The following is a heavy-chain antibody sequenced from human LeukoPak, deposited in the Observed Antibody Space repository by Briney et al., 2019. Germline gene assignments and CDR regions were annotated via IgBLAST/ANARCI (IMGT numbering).Heavy chain of an antibody. D-gene: IGHD3-9*01. Sequence: PSETLSLTCTVSGGSISSSSYYWGWIRQPPGKGLEWIGSIYYGGSTYYNPSLKSRVTISVDTSKNQFSLKLSSVTAADTAVYYCARQATGGYNPYYFDYWGQGTLVTVSS. CDR3: ARQATGGYNPYYFDY. CDR2: IYYGGST. J-gene: IGHJ4*02. V-gene: IGHV4-39*01. CDR1: GGSISSSSYY.